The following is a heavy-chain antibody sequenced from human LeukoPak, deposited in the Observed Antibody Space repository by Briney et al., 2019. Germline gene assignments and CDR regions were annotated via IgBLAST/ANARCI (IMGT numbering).Heavy chain of an antibody. Sequence: SETLSLTCTVSGSMYNYYWSWIRQPPGKGLEWIGYIHYNGITNYNPSLKSRVTMSLDTSKNQVSLKLNSVTAADTAVYYCAREDGGSYYAVYAFDIWGQGTVVTVSS. CDR2: IHYNGIT. CDR1: GSMYNYY. D-gene: IGHD1-26*01. V-gene: IGHV4-59*12. J-gene: IGHJ3*02. CDR3: AREDGGSYYAVYAFDI.